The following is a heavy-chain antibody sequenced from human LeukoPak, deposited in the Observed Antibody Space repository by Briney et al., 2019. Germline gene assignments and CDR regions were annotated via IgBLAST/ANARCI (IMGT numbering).Heavy chain of an antibody. J-gene: IGHJ6*03. CDR3: ARASFTLRLGELSFDYYYYYMDV. CDR1: GGSFSGYY. D-gene: IGHD3-16*02. Sequence: PSETLSLTCAVYGGSFSGYYWSWIRQPPGKGLEWIGEINHSGSTNYNPSLKSRVTISVDMSKNQFSLKLSSVTAADTAVYYCARASFTLRLGELSFDYYYYYMDVWGKGTTVTVSS. V-gene: IGHV4-34*01. CDR2: INHSGST.